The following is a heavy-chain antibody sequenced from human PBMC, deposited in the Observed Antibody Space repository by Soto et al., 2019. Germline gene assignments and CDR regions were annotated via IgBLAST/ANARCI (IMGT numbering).Heavy chain of an antibody. V-gene: IGHV4-39*01. J-gene: IGHJ6*02. Sequence: QVQLQESGPGLLKPSETLSLTCNVSGGSIGSKTSCWGWIRQPPGKGLEWIATFYYSEYTYYNPSLKSRVTIFVDASKNQFSLKLSSVTAADTAVYYCVKLAGYCSGGRCHGDYAMDVWGQGTMATVSS. D-gene: IGHD2-15*01. CDR1: GGSIGSKTSC. CDR3: VKLAGYCSGGRCHGDYAMDV. CDR2: FYYSEYT.